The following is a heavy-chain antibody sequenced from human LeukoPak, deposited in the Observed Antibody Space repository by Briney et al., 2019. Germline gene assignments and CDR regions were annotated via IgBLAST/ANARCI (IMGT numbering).Heavy chain of an antibody. V-gene: IGHV1-18*01. CDR1: GYTFTSYG. CDR2: ISAYNGNT. CDR3: ARVVTYYDILTGYYPNRLDI. J-gene: IGHJ3*02. Sequence: ASVKVSCKASGYTFTSYGISWVRQAPGQGLEWMGWISAYNGNTNYAQKLQGRVTMTTDTSTSTAYMELRSLRSDDTAVYYCARVVTYYDILTGYYPNRLDIWGQGTMVTVSS. D-gene: IGHD3-9*01.